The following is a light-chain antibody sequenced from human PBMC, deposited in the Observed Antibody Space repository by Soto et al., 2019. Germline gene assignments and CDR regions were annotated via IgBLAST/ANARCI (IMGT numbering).Light chain of an antibody. CDR2: VAS. CDR3: QHYGNSPWT. V-gene: IGKV3-20*01. J-gene: IGKJ1*01. CDR1: QSVASNY. Sequence: ETVLTQSPGTLSLSPGERATLSCMASQSVASNYLAWYQQKPGQAPRLLIYVASRRAAGIPDRFSGSGSGTDFTLTISRLEPEDFAVYYCQHYGNSPWTFGQGTKVEIK.